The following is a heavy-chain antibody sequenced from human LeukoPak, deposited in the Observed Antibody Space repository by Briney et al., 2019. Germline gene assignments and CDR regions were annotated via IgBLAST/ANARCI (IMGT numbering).Heavy chain of an antibody. J-gene: IGHJ4*02. D-gene: IGHD3-22*01. V-gene: IGHV4-59*01. CDR3: ARGYYDSSGYIH. Sequence: SETLSLTCTVSGGSISGSYWSWIRQPPGKGLEWIGYIYYSGSTNYNPSLKSRVTISVDTSKNQFSLKLSSVTAADTAVYYCARGYYDSSGYIHWGQGTLVTVSS. CDR1: GGSISGSY. CDR2: IYYSGST.